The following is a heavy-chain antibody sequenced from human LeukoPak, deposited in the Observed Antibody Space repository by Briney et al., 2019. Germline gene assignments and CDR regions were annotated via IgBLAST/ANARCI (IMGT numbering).Heavy chain of an antibody. CDR1: GGSVSSYY. CDR2: IYYNGNS. CDR3: AKDLRIAAAGRRGFQH. V-gene: IGHV4-4*08. J-gene: IGHJ1*01. D-gene: IGHD6-13*01. Sequence: SETLSLTCTVSGGSVSSYYWSWIRQPPGKGLEWIGYIYYNGNSNYNPSLKSRVTIPLDTSKNQFSLRLTSVTAADTAVYYCAKDLRIAAAGRRGFQHWGQGTLVTVSS.